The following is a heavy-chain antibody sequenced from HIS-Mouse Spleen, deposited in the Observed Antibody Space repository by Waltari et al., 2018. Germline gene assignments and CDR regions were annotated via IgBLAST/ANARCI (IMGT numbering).Heavy chain of an antibody. CDR2: IKSEGSST. D-gene: IGHD1-26*01. CDR1: GFTFSSYW. J-gene: IGHJ3*02. CDR3: ARDRRTTYDAFDI. V-gene: IGHV3-74*01. Sequence: EVQLVESGGGLVQPGGSLRLSCAASGFTFSSYWMHWVRQAPGKGLVWVSRIKSEGSSTSYADSVKGRFTISRDNAKNTLYLQMNSLRAEDTAVYYCARDRRTTYDAFDIWGQGTMVTVSS.